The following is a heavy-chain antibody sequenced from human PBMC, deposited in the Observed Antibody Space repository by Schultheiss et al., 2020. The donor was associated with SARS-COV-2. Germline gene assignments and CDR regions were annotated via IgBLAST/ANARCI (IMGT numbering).Heavy chain of an antibody. V-gene: IGHV3-21*06. CDR3: ASLTRGYSGHAPT. Sequence: SCAASGFTFSDYSMNWVRQAPGKGLEWVSFISSTGSSTYVADSVKGRFTVSRDNAKNTLYLQMHSLGVEDTAVYYCASLTRGYSGHAPTWGQGTLVTVSS. J-gene: IGHJ5*02. CDR1: GFTFSDYS. CDR2: ISSTGSST. D-gene: IGHD5-12*01.